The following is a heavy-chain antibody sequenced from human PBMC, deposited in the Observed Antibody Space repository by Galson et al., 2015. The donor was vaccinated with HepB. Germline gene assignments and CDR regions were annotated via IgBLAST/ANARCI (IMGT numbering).Heavy chain of an antibody. CDR2: IYSGGST. D-gene: IGHD3-3*01. V-gene: IGHV3-53*01. J-gene: IGHJ6*02. CDR1: GFAVSSNY. CDR3: ARVSYDFWSGSPGGAGDYGMDI. Sequence: SLRLSCAASGFAVSSNYMSWVRQAPGKGLECVSVIYSGGSTYYADSVKGRFTISRDNSKNTLYLQMNSLRAEDTAVYYCARVSYDFWSGSPGGAGDYGMDIWGQGTTVTVSS.